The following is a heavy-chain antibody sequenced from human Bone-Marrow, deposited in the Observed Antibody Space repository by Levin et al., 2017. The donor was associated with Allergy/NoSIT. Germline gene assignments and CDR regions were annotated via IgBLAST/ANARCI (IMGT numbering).Heavy chain of an antibody. CDR3: ARASGWPEGRFDS. Sequence: LSLTCAASGFTFRSSSMQWVRQAPGKGLEWVSSISSSSSFIYYGDSVRGRFTISRDNVKNSLYLHMNSLRAEDSAVYYCARASGWPEGRFDSWGQGSLVTVS. J-gene: IGHJ4*02. V-gene: IGHV3-21*01. D-gene: IGHD6-19*01. CDR1: GFTFRSSS. CDR2: ISSSSSFI.